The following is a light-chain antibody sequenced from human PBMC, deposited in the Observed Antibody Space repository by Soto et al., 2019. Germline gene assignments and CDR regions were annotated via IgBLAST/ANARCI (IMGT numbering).Light chain of an antibody. CDR2: DAS. J-gene: IGKJ4*01. V-gene: IGKV1-33*01. Sequence: DIQMTQSPYSLSASVGDRVTIACQSSHDVSWNLNWFQQKPGEAPKLLIYDASNLERGVPSRFSGSGSGTDFTLTISSLQPEDVATHYCQPYSSMLSFGGGTEVDLK. CDR1: HDVSWN. CDR3: QPYSSMLS.